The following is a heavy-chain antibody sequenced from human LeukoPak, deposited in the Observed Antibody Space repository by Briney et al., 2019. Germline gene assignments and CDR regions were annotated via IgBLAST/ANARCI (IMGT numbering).Heavy chain of an antibody. CDR2: IKPDGSET. J-gene: IGHJ4*02. V-gene: IGHV3-7*01. CDR3: SRGTRIADC. Sequence: PGGSLRLSCAASGFSLSSYWMSWVRQAPGKGLEWVADIKPDGSETAYVDSVKGRFTISRDNAKNSLYLQMNSLRADDTAMYFCSRGTRIADCWGQGTLVTVSS. D-gene: IGHD2-21*01. CDR1: GFSLSSYW.